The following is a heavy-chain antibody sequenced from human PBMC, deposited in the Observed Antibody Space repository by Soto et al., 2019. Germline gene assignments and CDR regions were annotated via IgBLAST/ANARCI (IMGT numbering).Heavy chain of an antibody. CDR2: IYYSGST. CDR1: GDSVSSSSYY. D-gene: IGHD3-3*01. J-gene: IGHJ4*02. CDR3: ARRRSYDFWSGYYTNGSFDH. Sequence: SETLSLTCTVSGDSVSSSSYYWAWIRQPPGKGLEWIGSIYYSGSTYYNPSLKSRVTISVDTSKNQFSLKLSSVTAADTAVYYCARRRSYDFWSGYYTNGSFDHWGQGALVTVSS. V-gene: IGHV4-39*01.